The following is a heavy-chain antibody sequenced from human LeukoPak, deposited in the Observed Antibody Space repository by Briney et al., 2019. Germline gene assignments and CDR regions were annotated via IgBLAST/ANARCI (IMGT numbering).Heavy chain of an antibody. CDR3: ARDGGSYCGGDCYSDY. CDR2: ISAYNGNT. CDR1: GGTFSSYA. J-gene: IGHJ4*02. D-gene: IGHD2-21*02. V-gene: IGHV1-18*01. Sequence: ASVKVSCKASGGTFSSYAISWVRQAPGQGLEWMGWISAYNGNTNYAQKLQGRVTMSTDTSTSTAYMELRSLRSDDTAVYYCARDGGSYCGGDCYSDYWGQGTLVTVSS.